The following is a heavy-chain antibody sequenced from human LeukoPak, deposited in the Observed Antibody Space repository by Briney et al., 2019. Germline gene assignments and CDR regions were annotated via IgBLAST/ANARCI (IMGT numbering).Heavy chain of an antibody. CDR1: GYTFTGYY. CDR2: INPNSGGT. D-gene: IGHD5-24*01. J-gene: IGHJ4*02. V-gene: IGHV1-2*02. CDR3: AREEMATIRHPFDY. Sequence: ASVKVSCKASGYTFTGYYMHWVRQAPGQGLEWMGWINPNSGGTNYAQKFQGRVTMTRDTSISTAYMELSRLRSDDTAVYYCAREEMATIRHPFDYWGQGTLVTVSS.